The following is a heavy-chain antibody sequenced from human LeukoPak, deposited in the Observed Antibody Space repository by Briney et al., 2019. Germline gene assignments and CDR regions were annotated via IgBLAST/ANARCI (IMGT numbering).Heavy chain of an antibody. CDR2: IYYSGST. V-gene: IGHV4-59*01. CDR3: ARSAVLRYFDRSFDP. Sequence: SETLSLTCAVSGGSISSYYWSWIRQPPGKGLERIGYIYYSGSTNYNPSLKSRVTISVDTSKNQFSLKLSSVTAADTAVYYCARSAVLRYFDRSFDPWGQGTLVTVSS. J-gene: IGHJ5*02. CDR1: GGSISSYY. D-gene: IGHD3-9*01.